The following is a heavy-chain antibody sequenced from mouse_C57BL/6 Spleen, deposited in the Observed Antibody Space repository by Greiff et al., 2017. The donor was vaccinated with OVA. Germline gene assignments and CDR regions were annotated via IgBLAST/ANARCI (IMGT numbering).Heavy chain of an antibody. CDR1: GYTFTDYY. J-gene: IGHJ4*01. Sequence: QVQLKESGAELVRPGASVKLSCKASGYTFTDYYINWVKQRPGQGLEWIARIYPGSGNTYYNEKFKGKATLTAEKSSSTAYMQLSSLTSEDSAVYFCARQLRLRYYYAMDYWGQGTSVTVSS. CDR2: IYPGSGNT. D-gene: IGHD3-2*02. V-gene: IGHV1-76*01. CDR3: ARQLRLRYYYAMDY.